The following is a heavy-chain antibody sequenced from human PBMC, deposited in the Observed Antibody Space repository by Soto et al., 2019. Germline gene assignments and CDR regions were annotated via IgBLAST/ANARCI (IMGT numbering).Heavy chain of an antibody. CDR2: ISGSCGST. V-gene: IGHV3-23*01. J-gene: IGHJ4*02. CDR1: GFTFSSYA. CDR3: AKCLHSSGWPTLPGY. Sequence: GASLRLSCAASGFTFSSYAMSWVRQAPGKGLEWVSAISGSCGSTYYAGSLKGRFTISRDNSKNKLYLQMXSLRAXXTAVYYCAKCLHSSGWPTLPGYWGQGTLVTVSS. D-gene: IGHD6-19*01.